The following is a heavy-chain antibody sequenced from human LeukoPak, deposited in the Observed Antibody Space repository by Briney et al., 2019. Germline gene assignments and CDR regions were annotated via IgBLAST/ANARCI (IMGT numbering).Heavy chain of an antibody. V-gene: IGHV4-4*09. J-gene: IGHJ3*02. CDR1: GDSIRSYY. Sequence: SDTLSLTCTVSGDSIRSYYWICIRQPRAKALEWIGYIHTSGSTNYNPSLKSRVTISVDTSKNQFSLKLSSMTAADTAVYYCARKPPSDAFDIWGQGTMVTVSS. CDR3: ARKPPSDAFDI. CDR2: IHTSGST.